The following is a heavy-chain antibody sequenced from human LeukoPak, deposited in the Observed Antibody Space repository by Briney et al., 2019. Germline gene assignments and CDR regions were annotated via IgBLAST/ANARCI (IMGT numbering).Heavy chain of an antibody. CDR1: GFTFSSYW. J-gene: IGHJ4*02. CDR3: ARDRGGSYSAIDY. CDR2: TSSSSTI. Sequence: GGSLRLSCAASGFTFSSYWMSWVREAPGKGLEGVSFTSSSSTIYYADSVKGRFTISRDNAKNSLYLQMNSLRAEDTAVYYCARDRGGSYSAIDYWGQGTLVTVSS. D-gene: IGHD1-26*01. V-gene: IGHV3-48*04.